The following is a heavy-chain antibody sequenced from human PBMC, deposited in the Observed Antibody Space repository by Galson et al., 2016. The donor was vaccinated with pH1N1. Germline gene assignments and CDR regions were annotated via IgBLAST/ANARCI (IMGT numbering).Heavy chain of an antibody. J-gene: IGHJ6*02. V-gene: IGHV1-24*01. CDR3: ATVIAAGYGMDV. CDR2: FDPEDGET. D-gene: IGHD6-13*01. CDR1: GYTLTELS. Sequence: SVKVSCKVSGYTLTELSMHWVRQAPGKGLEWMGGFDPEDGETIYAQKFQGRVTMTEDTSTDTAYMELSSLRSVDTAVYYCATVIAAGYGMDVWGQGTTVTVSS.